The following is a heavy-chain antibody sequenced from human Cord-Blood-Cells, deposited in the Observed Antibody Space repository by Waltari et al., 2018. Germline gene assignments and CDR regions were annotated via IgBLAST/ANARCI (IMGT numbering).Heavy chain of an antibody. J-gene: IGHJ3*02. Sequence: QVQLVQSGAEVKKPGASVQVSCKVSGYTLPELSMPWVRQAPGKGLEWMGVFDPEDGETIYAQKFQGRVTMTEDTSTDTAYMELSSLRSEDTAVYYCATVKDIVVVPAADAFDIWGQGTMVTVSS. V-gene: IGHV1-24*01. CDR1: GYTLPELS. CDR3: ATVKDIVVVPAADAFDI. D-gene: IGHD2-2*01. CDR2: FDPEDGET.